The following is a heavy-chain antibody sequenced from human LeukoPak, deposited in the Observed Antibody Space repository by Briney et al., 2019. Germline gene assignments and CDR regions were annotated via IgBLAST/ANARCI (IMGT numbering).Heavy chain of an antibody. J-gene: IGHJ6*03. CDR2: ISYDGSNK. D-gene: IGHD3-3*01. Sequence: GGSLRLSCAASGFTFSSYAMHWVRQAPGKGLEWVAVISYDGSNKYYADSVKGRFTISRDNSKNTLYLQMNSLRAEDTAVYYCARDLRLNYDDYYYMDVWGKGTTVTVSS. V-gene: IGHV3-30*04. CDR1: GFTFSSYA. CDR3: ARDLRLNYDDYYYMDV.